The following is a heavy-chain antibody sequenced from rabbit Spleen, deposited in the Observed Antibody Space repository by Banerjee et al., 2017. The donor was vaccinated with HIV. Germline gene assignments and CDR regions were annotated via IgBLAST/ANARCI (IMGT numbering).Heavy chain of an antibody. J-gene: IGHJ4*01. CDR1: GFSFSNKAV. CDR2: INAVTGKA. V-gene: IGHV1S45*01. D-gene: IGHD6-1*01. CDR3: ARGLLAGSASWLGYLDL. Sequence: QEQLVESGGGLVKPEGSLKLSCTASGFSFSNKAVMCWVRQAPGKGLEWIACINAVTGKAVYASWAKGRFTFSKTSSTTVTLQMTSLTVADTATYFCARGLLAGSASWLGYLDLWGPGTLVTVS.